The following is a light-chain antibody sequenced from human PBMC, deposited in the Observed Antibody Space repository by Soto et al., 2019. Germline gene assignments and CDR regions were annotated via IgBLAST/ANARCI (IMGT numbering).Light chain of an antibody. CDR1: SSNIGNNY. Sequence: QSVLTQPPSVSAAPGQKVTISCSGSSSNIGNNYVSWYQQLPGTAPKLLIYENNKRPSGIPDRFSGSKSGTSATLGITGLQTGDEAFYYCRPRDSSTRASVFGLWTKVTVL. J-gene: IGLJ1*01. CDR3: RPRDSSTRASV. V-gene: IGLV1-51*02. CDR2: ENN.